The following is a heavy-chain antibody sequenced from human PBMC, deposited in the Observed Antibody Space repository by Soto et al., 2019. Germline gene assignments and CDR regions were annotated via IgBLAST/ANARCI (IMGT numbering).Heavy chain of an antibody. CDR1: GFIFSRYA. Sequence: LRLSCAASGFIFSRYAIHWVRQAPGKGLEWLAVISKDGSSKYYLDSVKGRFTISRDNSKNTVHLEMNSLRDEDTALYYCARSRSGAVADSFDFWGQGTLVTVSS. D-gene: IGHD3-10*01. CDR2: ISKDGSSK. J-gene: IGHJ4*02. CDR3: ARSRSGAVADSFDF. V-gene: IGHV3-30*04.